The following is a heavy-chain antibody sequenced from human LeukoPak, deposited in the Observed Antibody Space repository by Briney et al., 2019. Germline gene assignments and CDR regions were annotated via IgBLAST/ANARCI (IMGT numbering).Heavy chain of an antibody. Sequence: GGSLRLSCGASGFTFSTYAMTWVRQAPGKGLEWVSSISAGGGGTINADSVKGRFTISRDNSKNTLYLQMNSLTAEDTAVYYCAKRSRTEYYFDSWGQGTLVTVSS. CDR3: AKRSRTEYYFDS. CDR1: GFTFSTYA. J-gene: IGHJ4*02. CDR2: ISAGGGGT. V-gene: IGHV3-23*01.